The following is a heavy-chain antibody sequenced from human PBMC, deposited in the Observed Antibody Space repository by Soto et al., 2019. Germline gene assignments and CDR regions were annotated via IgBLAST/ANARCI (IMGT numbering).Heavy chain of an antibody. D-gene: IGHD3-10*01. V-gene: IGHV1-2*02. CDR2: INPNSGGT. Sequence: GASVKVSCKASGYTFTGYYVHWVRQAPGQGLEWMGWINPNSGGTNYAQKFQGRVTMTRDTSFSTAYMELTWLKSDDTAVYYCARGQLVRGVIIVDFDYWGQGTLVTVSS. CDR3: ARGQLVRGVIIVDFDY. CDR1: GYTFTGYY. J-gene: IGHJ4*02.